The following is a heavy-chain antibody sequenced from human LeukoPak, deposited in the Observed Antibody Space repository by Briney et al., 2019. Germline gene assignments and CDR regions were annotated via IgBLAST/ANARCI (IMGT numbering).Heavy chain of an antibody. CDR1: GFTFDEYA. V-gene: IGHV3-43*02. D-gene: IGHD2-15*01. Sequence: PGRSLRLSCAASGFTFDEYAMHWVRQAPGKGLEWVSLSSGDGTTTYYADSVKGRFTISRDNSKNSLYLQMNSLRTEDTALYYCAKDIDGDCSGGTCFPGPFDYWGQGTLVTVSS. CDR3: AKDIDGDCSGGTCFPGPFDY. CDR2: SSGDGTTT. J-gene: IGHJ4*02.